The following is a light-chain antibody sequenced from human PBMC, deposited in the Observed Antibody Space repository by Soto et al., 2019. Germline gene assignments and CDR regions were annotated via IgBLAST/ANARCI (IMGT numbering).Light chain of an antibody. V-gene: IGKV1-33*01. CDR2: DAS. J-gene: IGKJ5*01. CDR1: QDISNY. Sequence: DIQMTHSPSSLSASVGDRVTITCQASQDISNYLNWYQQKPGKAPKLLIYDASNLETGVPSRFSGSGSGTDLTFTISSLQPEDIATYYCQQYDNLPITFGQGTRLEIK. CDR3: QQYDNLPIT.